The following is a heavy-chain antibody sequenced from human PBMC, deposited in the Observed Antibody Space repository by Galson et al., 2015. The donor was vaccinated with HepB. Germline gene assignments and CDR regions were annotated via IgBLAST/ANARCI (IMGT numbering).Heavy chain of an antibody. CDR1: GGSISSYY. CDR2: IYYSGST. V-gene: IGHV4-59*01. Sequence: ETLSLTCTVSGGSISSYYWSWIRQPPGKGLEWIGYIYYSGSTNYDPSLKSRVTISVDTSKNQFSLKLSSVTAADTAVYYCATSTIFGVVTTVRDYYYYYGMDVWGQGTTVTVSS. D-gene: IGHD3-3*01. CDR3: ATSTIFGVVTTVRDYYYYYGMDV. J-gene: IGHJ6*02.